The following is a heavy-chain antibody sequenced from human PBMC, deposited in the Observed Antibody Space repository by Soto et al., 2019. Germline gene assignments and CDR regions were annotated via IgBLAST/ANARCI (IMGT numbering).Heavy chain of an antibody. CDR1: GGTFSSYA. V-gene: IGHV1-69*13. J-gene: IGHJ6*02. CDR2: IIPIFGTA. Sequence: GASVKVSCKASGGTFSSYAISWVRQAPGQGLEWMGGIIPIFGTANYAQKFQGRVTITADESTSTAYMELSSLRSEDTAVYYCARDWLATSSHYDILTGYYTASFWYYGMDVWG. D-gene: IGHD3-9*01. CDR3: ARDWLATSSHYDILTGYYTASFWYYGMDV.